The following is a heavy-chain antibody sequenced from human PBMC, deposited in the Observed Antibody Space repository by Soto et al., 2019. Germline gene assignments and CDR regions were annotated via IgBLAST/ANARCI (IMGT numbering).Heavy chain of an antibody. Sequence: QVQLVQSGAEVKKPGSSVKVSCKASGGTFSSYAISWVRQAPGQGLEWMGGIIPIFGTANYAQKFQGRVTITADESTSTAYMELSSLRSEDTAVYYRARSLYSNPSYYYYGMDVWGQGTTVTVSS. CDR1: GGTFSSYA. CDR3: ARSLYSNPSYYYYGMDV. D-gene: IGHD2-8*01. CDR2: IIPIFGTA. V-gene: IGHV1-69*01. J-gene: IGHJ6*02.